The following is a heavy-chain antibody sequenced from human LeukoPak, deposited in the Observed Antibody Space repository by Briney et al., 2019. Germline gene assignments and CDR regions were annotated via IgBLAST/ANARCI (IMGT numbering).Heavy chain of an antibody. CDR1: GCTFNIFD. J-gene: IGHJ4*02. D-gene: IGHD2-21*02. Sequence: GKSLRLSCAASGCTFNIFDMHWVRQAPGKGLDWVAFLKYDGGIKDYADFVKDRFTISRDNSKNTLYLQLNSLRVEDTAGYYSAIDRGDKNFDYWGQGTMVTVSS. CDR2: LKYDGGIK. V-gene: IGHV3-33*01. CDR3: AIDRGDKNFDY.